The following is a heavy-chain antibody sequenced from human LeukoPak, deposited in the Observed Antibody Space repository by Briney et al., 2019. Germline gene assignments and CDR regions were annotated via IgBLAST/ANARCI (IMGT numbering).Heavy chain of an antibody. CDR3: ARAGDAFDL. CDR1: GFTFSSYG. J-gene: IGHJ3*01. V-gene: IGHV3-33*01. CDR2: IWYGGSDE. Sequence: GGSLRLSCAASGFTFSSYGMHWVRQAPGKGLEWVAVIWYGGSDEYYTDSVKGRFTIFRDNSKNTLYLQMNSLRAEDTAIYYCARAGDAFDLWGQGTMVTVSS.